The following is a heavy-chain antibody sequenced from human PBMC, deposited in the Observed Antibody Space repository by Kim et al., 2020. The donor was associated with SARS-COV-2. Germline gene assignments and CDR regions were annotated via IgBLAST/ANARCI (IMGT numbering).Heavy chain of an antibody. D-gene: IGHD1-26*01. V-gene: IGHV3-23*01. Sequence: YDDSARGRLTISKDNSEKTLYLQMNSLRADDTTIYFCAKAPARGRIFEHWGRGTLVSVSS. J-gene: IGHJ4*02. CDR3: AKAPARGRIFEH.